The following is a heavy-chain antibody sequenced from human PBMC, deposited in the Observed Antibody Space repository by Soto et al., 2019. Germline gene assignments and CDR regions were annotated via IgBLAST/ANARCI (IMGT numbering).Heavy chain of an antibody. D-gene: IGHD6-13*01. J-gene: IGHJ4*02. V-gene: IGHV3-74*01. CDR1: GFTFSSYW. Sequence: GGSLRLSCAASGFTFSSYWMHWVRQAPGKGLVWVSRINSDGSSTSYADSVKGRFTISRDNAKNTLYLQMNSLRAEDTAVYYCARDPRGIAAAGAEHSFDYWGQGTLVTVAA. CDR3: ARDPRGIAAAGAEHSFDY. CDR2: INSDGSST.